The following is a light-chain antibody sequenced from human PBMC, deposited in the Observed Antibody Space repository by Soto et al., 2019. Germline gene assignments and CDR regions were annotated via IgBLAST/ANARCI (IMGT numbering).Light chain of an antibody. CDR2: DVS. Sequence: QSALTQPRSVSGSPGQPVTISCTGTSSDVGGYNYVSWYQQHPGKAPKIIIYDVSKWPSGVPDRFSGSKSGNTASLTISGLQAEDEADYYCCSYAGTYTWVFGGGTKLTVL. V-gene: IGLV2-11*01. CDR3: CSYAGTYTWV. J-gene: IGLJ3*02. CDR1: SSDVGGYNY.